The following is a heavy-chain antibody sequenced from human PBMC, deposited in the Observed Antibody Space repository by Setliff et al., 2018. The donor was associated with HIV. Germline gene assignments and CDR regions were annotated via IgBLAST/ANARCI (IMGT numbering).Heavy chain of an antibody. CDR1: GFTFSSYA. Sequence: GGSLRLSCAASGFTFSSYAMTWVRQGPGKGLEWVSGISGGGGSTYYAAAVKGRFTISRDNSKNTLYLQMNSLRAEDTAVYYCARRTSVGSLAWGQGALVTVSS. CDR2: ISGGGGST. V-gene: IGHV3-23*01. CDR3: ARRTSVGSLA. J-gene: IGHJ5*01. D-gene: IGHD3-10*01.